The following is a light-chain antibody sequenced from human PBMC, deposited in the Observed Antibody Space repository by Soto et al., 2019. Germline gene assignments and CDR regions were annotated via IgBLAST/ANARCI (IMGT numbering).Light chain of an antibody. Sequence: DIQMTQSPSTLSASVGDRVTITCRASQSISSWLAWYQQKPGKAPKLLIYKASSLESGVPSRFSGSGSGTEFTFTISSLQPDDFATYYCQQYNSWTFGQGTKVDIK. CDR1: QSISSW. CDR3: QQYNSWT. V-gene: IGKV1-5*03. CDR2: KAS. J-gene: IGKJ1*01.